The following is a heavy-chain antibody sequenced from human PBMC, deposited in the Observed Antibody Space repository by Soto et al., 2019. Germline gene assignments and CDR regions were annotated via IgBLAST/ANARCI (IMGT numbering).Heavy chain of an antibody. Sequence: QVQLLQSGAEVKKPGASVKVSCKASGYTFTNYGIPWVRQAPGQGVDWIGWISAYNGNTNYTQRNQGRVTMTTDTSTSTAYMELRGLRSDDTAVYSCARVRQLVVYFYYYMDVWGKGTTVTVSS. CDR1: GYTFTNYG. CDR2: ISAYNGNT. CDR3: ARVRQLVVYFYYYMDV. J-gene: IGHJ6*03. V-gene: IGHV1-18*01. D-gene: IGHD6-6*01.